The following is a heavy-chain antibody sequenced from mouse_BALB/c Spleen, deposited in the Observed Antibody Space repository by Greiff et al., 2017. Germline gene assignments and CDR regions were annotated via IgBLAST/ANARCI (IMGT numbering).Heavy chain of an antibody. CDR1: GYSITSDYA. V-gene: IGHV3-2*02. CDR3: ARSYYGYPLYAMDY. J-gene: IGHJ4*01. Sequence: EVQLQQSGPGLVKPSQSLSLTCTVTGYSITSDYAWNWIRQFPGNKLEWMGYISYSGSTSYNPSLKSRISITRDTSKNQFFLQLNSVTTEDTATYYCARSYYGYPLYAMDYWGQGTSVTVSS. CDR2: ISYSGST. D-gene: IGHD1-2*01.